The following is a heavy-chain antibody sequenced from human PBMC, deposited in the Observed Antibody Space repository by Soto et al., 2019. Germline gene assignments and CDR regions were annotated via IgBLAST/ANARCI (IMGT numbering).Heavy chain of an antibody. J-gene: IGHJ4*02. V-gene: IGHV3-74*03. D-gene: IGHD1-1*01. Sequence: EVQLVESGGGLVQPGGSLRLSCAASGFTFSSYYMHWVRQAPGEGLVWVSRMNGDGSDTKYADSVKGRFTISRDNARNTLYLQMNNLRAEDTSVYYCARSTSGKFDFWGQGTLVTVSS. CDR1: GFTFSSYY. CDR3: ARSTSGKFDF. CDR2: MNGDGSDT.